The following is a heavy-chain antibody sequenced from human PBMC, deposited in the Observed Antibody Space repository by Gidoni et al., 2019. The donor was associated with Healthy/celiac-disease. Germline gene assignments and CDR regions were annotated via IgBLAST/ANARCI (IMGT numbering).Heavy chain of an antibody. CDR2: ISAYNGNT. D-gene: IGHD6-19*01. CDR1: GYTFTSYG. V-gene: IGHV1-18*01. J-gene: IGHJ4*02. CDR3: AREGPLRGQWLVRGGFYFDY. Sequence: QVQLVQSGAEVKKPGASVKVSCKASGYTFTSYGISWVRQAPGQGLEWMGWISAYNGNTNYAQKLQGRVTMTTDTSTSTAYMELRSLRSDDTAVYYCAREGPLRGQWLVRGGFYFDYWGQGTLVTVSS.